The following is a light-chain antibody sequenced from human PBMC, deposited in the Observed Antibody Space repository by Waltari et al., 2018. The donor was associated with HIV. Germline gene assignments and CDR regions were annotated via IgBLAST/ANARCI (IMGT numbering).Light chain of an antibody. CDR2: GND. CDR3: QSSDRSLGGSV. V-gene: IGLV1-40*01. Sequence: QSVLAQPPSVSAAPGQTVTISCTGSSSNIGAGSDVHWYQKLPGTAPTVLIYGNDNRPSGVPGRFSGSKSGTSASLAITGLQAEDEGDYFCQSSDRSLGGSVFGSGTRVTVL. CDR1: SSNIGAGSD. J-gene: IGLJ1*01.